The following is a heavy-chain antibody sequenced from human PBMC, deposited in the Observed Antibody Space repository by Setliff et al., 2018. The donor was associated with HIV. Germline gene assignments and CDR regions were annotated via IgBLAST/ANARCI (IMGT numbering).Heavy chain of an antibody. V-gene: IGHV4-61*02. J-gene: IGHJ6*03. CDR3: ERRSPGGGYYMDV. CDR2: IYTSGST. Sequence: PSETLSLTCTVSGGSISSGNYYWSWIRQPAGKGLEWIGRIYTSGSTNYNPSLKSRVTISLDTPKNQFSLNLSSVTAADTAVYYCERRSPGGGYYMDVWGKGTTVTVSS. D-gene: IGHD3-16*01. CDR1: GGSISSGNYY.